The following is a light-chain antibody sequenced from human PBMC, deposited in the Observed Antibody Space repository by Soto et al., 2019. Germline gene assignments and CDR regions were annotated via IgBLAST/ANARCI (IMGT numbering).Light chain of an antibody. Sequence: EIVLTQSPGTLSLSPGERATLSCRASQSVSSYLAWYQQRPGQAPRLLIYDASTRATGTPDRFSGSGSGTDFTLTISRLEPEDFAVYYCQQYGSSPRTFGQGTKVDIK. J-gene: IGKJ1*01. CDR2: DAS. CDR1: QSVSSY. V-gene: IGKV3-20*01. CDR3: QQYGSSPRT.